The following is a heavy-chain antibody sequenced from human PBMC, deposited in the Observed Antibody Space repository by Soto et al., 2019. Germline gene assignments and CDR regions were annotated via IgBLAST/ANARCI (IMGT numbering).Heavy chain of an antibody. V-gene: IGHV3-23*01. CDR2: ISGSGGST. Sequence: GGSLRLSCAASGFTFSSYAMSWVRQAPGKGLEWVSAISGSGGSTYYADSVKGRFTISRDNSKNTLYLQMNSLRAEDTAVYYCAKDHIWEGRSSGLTNFDYWGQGTLVTVSS. J-gene: IGHJ4*02. D-gene: IGHD6-6*01. CDR1: GFTFSSYA. CDR3: AKDHIWEGRSSGLTNFDY.